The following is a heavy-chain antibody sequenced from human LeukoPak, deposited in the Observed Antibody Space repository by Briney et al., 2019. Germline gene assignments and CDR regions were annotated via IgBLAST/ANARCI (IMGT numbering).Heavy chain of an antibody. D-gene: IGHD3-10*01. CDR1: GFTFDDYA. CDR2: ISWNSGSI. CDR3: AKDLLGSGSYYNFYYYYYGMDV. J-gene: IGHJ6*02. V-gene: IGHV3-9*01. Sequence: PGRSLRLSCAASGFTFDDYAMHWVRQAPGKGLEWVSGISWNSGSIGYADSVKGRFTISRDNAKDSLYLQMNSLRAEDTAVYYCAKDLLGSGSYYNFYYYYYGMDVWGQGTTVTVSS.